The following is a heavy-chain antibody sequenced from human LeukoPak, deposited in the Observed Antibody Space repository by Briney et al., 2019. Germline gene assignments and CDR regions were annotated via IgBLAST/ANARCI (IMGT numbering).Heavy chain of an antibody. V-gene: IGHV3-30-3*01. CDR3: ARDSWASSSSLARPDY. CDR2: ISYDGSNK. D-gene: IGHD6-6*01. Sequence: PGGSLRLSCAASGFTFSSYAMHWVRQAPGKGLEWVAVISYDGSNKYYADSVKGRFTISRDNSKNTLYLQMNSLRAEDTAVYYCARDSWASSSSLARPDYWGQGTLVTVSS. J-gene: IGHJ4*02. CDR1: GFTFSSYA.